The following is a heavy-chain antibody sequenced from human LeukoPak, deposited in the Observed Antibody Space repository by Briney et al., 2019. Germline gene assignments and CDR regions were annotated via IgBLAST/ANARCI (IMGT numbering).Heavy chain of an antibody. Sequence: PGRSLRLSCAASGFTFSSYGMHWVRQAPGKGLEWVAVIWYDGSNKYYADSVKGRFTISRDNSRDTLYLQMSSLRPEDTAVYYCAREAYYGSGRSRQPSPVWGQGTLVIVSS. CDR1: GFTFSSYG. CDR2: IWYDGSNK. V-gene: IGHV3-33*01. J-gene: IGHJ4*02. D-gene: IGHD3-10*01. CDR3: AREAYYGSGRSRQPSPV.